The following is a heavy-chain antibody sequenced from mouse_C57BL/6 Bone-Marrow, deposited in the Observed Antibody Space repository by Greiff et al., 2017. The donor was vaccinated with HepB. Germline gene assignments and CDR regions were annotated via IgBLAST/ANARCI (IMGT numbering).Heavy chain of an antibody. D-gene: IGHD1-1*01. CDR3: ARYGSSFYWYFDV. V-gene: IGHV1-64*01. Sequence: QVQLKQSGAELVKPGASVKLSCKASGYTFTSYWMHWVKQRPGQGLEWIGMIHPNSGSTNYNEKFKSKATLTVDKSSSTAYMQLSSLTSEDSAVYYCARYGSSFYWYFDVWGTGTTVTVSS. CDR1: GYTFTSYW. J-gene: IGHJ1*03. CDR2: IHPNSGST.